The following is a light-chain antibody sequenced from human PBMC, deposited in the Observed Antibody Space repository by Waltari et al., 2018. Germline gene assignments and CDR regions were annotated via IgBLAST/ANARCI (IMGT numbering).Light chain of an antibody. CDR3: QQAHTFPRT. CDR1: EAIGIW. V-gene: IGKV1-12*01. J-gene: IGKJ4*02. Sequence: TQMTQIPSAVPALVGDRVTITCRASEAIGIWLAWSQQKPGTAPKLLNYQASTLQSGVPSRISGSGSGTDFTLTISSLQPEDFATYYCQQAHTFPRTFGGGTKVDIK. CDR2: QAS.